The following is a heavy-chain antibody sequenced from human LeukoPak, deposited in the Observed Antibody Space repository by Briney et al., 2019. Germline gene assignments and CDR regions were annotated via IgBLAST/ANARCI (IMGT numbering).Heavy chain of an antibody. CDR1: GFGFSNYW. CDR2: MNEDGSEK. J-gene: IGHJ4*02. CDR3: ARDRGYSNFDY. D-gene: IGHD4-11*01. V-gene: IGHV3-7*01. Sequence: GGSLRLSCAASGFGFSNYWMSWVRQAPGKGLEWVANMNEDGSEKNYVDSVKGRFTISRDNAQDSLYLQMNSLRTEDTAVYYCARDRGYSNFDYWGQGTLLTVSS.